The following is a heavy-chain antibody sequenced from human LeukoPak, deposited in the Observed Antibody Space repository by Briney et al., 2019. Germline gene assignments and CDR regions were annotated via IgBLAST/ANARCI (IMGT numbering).Heavy chain of an antibody. CDR2: IYYSGST. CDR1: GGSISSGGYY. V-gene: IGHV4-31*03. D-gene: IGHD1-7*01. J-gene: IGHJ4*02. CDR3: ARVPPAGTTVDY. Sequence: SETLSLTCTVSGGSISSGGYYWSWIRQHPGKGLEWIRYIYYSGSTYYNPSLKSRVTISVDTSKNQFSLKLSSVTAADTAVYYCARVPPAGTTVDYWGQGTLVTVSS.